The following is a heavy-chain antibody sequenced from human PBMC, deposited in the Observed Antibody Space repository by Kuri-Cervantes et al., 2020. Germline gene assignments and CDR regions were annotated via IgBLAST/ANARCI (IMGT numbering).Heavy chain of an antibody. V-gene: IGHV4-39*07. CDR3: ARDRRLVTPIDAFDI. CDR2: IYYSGST. J-gene: IGHJ3*02. CDR1: GGSISSSSYY. Sequence: SETLSLTCTVSGGSISSSSYYWGWIRQPPGKGLEWIGSIYYSGSTNYNPSLKSRVTISVDTSKNQFSLKLSSVTAADTAVYYCARDRRLVTPIDAFDIWGQGTMVTVSS. D-gene: IGHD3-9*01.